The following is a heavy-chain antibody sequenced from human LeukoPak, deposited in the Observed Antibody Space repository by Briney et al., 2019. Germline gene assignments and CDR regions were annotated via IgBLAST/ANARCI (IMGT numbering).Heavy chain of an antibody. CDR1: GGTFSSYA. Sequence: SVTVSFTASGGTFSSYAISWVRQAPGQGGEGMGRIIPILGIANYTQKFQGRVTITADKSTSTAYMELSSLRSEDTAVYYCARDRQYCSSTSCYVLDDYYYYGMDVWGQGTTVTVSS. J-gene: IGHJ6*02. CDR2: IIPILGIA. CDR3: ARDRQYCSSTSCYVLDDYYYYGMDV. V-gene: IGHV1-69*04. D-gene: IGHD2-2*01.